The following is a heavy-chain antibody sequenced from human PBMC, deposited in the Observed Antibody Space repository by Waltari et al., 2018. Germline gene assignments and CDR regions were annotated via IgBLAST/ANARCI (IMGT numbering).Heavy chain of an antibody. D-gene: IGHD2-15*01. CDR3: ARDIDNSFHS. V-gene: IGHV1-69*04. CDR2: IIPILGLT. J-gene: IGHJ5*01. Sequence: QVQLVQSGAEVKKPGSSVKVSCKASGDAFYSHTFSWVRQAPGQGLEWMGRIIPILGLTNYPQRFQGRVAITADESRSTAYMELSSLRSEDTAVYYCARDIDNSFHSWGQGTLVTVSS. CDR1: GDAFYSHT.